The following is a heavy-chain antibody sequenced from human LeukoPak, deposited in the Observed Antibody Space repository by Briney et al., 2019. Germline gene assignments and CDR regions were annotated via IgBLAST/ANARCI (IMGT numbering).Heavy chain of an antibody. Sequence: SETLSLTCTVSGYSISSGYYWGWIRQPPGKGLEWIGSIYHSGSTYYNPSLKSRVTISVDTSKNQFSLKLSSVTAADTAVYYCAGENLITMIVVVINQGVGEFDYWGQGTLVTVSS. CDR3: AGENLITMIVVVINQGVGEFDY. CDR1: GYSISSGYY. J-gene: IGHJ4*02. CDR2: IYHSGST. D-gene: IGHD3-22*01. V-gene: IGHV4-38-2*02.